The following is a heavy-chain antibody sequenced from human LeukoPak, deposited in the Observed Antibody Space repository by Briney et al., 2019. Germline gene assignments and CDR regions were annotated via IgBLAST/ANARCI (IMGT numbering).Heavy chain of an antibody. J-gene: IGHJ4*02. Sequence: SETLSLTCTVSGDSISSGDYYWSWIRQPPGKGLEWIGYIYYSGSTYYNPSLKSRVTISVDTSKNQFSLKLSSVTAADTAVYYCARRRIVVVPYYFDYWGQGTLVTVSS. V-gene: IGHV4-30-4*01. CDR2: IYYSGST. CDR1: GDSISSGDYY. D-gene: IGHD3-22*01. CDR3: ARRRIVVVPYYFDY.